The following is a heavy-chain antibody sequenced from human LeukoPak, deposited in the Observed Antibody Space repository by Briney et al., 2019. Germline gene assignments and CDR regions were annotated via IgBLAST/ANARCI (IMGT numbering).Heavy chain of an antibody. CDR2: ISYSGST. D-gene: IGHD3-3*01. CDR3: ARHIPVIWSSGYYYGMDV. CDR1: GGSISNYY. V-gene: IGHV4-59*08. Sequence: SETLSLTCTVSGGSISNYYWSWIRQPPGRGLEWIGYISYSGSTNYNPSLRSRVAISEDTSRNQFSLRLNSVTAADTAVYYCARHIPVIWSSGYYYGMDVWGQGTTVTVSS. J-gene: IGHJ6*02.